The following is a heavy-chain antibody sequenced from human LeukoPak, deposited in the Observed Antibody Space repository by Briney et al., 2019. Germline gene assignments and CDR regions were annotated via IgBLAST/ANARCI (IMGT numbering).Heavy chain of an antibody. J-gene: IGHJ5*02. CDR2: IYHSGST. CDR3: ARARVRDCSGYYFTEMSSNWFDP. D-gene: IGHD3-22*01. Sequence: SETLSLTCAVSGGSISSGGYSWSWIRQPPGKGLEWIGYIYHSGSTYYNPSLKSRVTISVDRSKNQFSLKLSSVTAADTAVYYCARARVRDCSGYYFTEMSSNWFDPWGQGTLVTVSS. CDR1: GGSISSGGYS. V-gene: IGHV4-30-2*01.